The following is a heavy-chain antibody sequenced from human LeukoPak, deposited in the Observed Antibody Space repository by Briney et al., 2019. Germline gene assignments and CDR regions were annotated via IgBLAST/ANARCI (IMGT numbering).Heavy chain of an antibody. CDR3: ASTNKLDY. Sequence: PGGSLRLSCAASGFTFGSYWMRWVRQAPGKGPVWVSRINSDGSSTSYADSVKGRFTISRDNAKNTLYLQMNSLRVEDTAVYYCASTNKLDYWGQGTLVTVSS. CDR2: INSDGSST. CDR1: GFTFGSYW. V-gene: IGHV3-74*01. J-gene: IGHJ4*02.